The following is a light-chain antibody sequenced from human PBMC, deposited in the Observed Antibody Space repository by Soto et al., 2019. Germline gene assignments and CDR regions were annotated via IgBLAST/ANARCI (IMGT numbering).Light chain of an antibody. CDR1: QSVSNNY. V-gene: IGKV3-20*01. CDR3: QQSASSGT. CDR2: GAS. J-gene: IGKJ1*01. Sequence: SLGILSRCKRERATLSCRSSQSVSNNYVAWYQQTPDQAPRLLIYGASNRATGIPDRCSGSGSGTDFTLTISRLEPEELAVYYCQQSASSGTFGQRSIVDIK.